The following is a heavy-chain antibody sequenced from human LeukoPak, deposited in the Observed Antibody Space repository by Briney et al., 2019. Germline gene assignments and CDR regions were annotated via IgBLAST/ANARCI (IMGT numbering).Heavy chain of an antibody. CDR3: AREGRELLSNDDY. D-gene: IGHD3-10*01. CDR1: GGSISGGDYY. J-gene: IGHJ4*02. CDR2: IYYSGST. V-gene: IGHV4-30-4*01. Sequence: SETLSLTCTVSGGSISGGDYYWSWIRQPPGKGLEWIGYIYYSGSTYYNPSLKSRVTISVDTSKNQFFLKLSSVTAADTAVYYCAREGRELLSNDDYWGQGTLVTVSS.